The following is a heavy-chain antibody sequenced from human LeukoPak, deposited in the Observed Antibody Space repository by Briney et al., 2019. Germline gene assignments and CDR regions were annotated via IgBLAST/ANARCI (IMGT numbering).Heavy chain of an antibody. CDR1: GFMFSSYW. D-gene: IGHD7-27*01. V-gene: IGHV3-7*01. Sequence: GGSLRLSCAASGFMFSSYWMSWVRQAPGKGLEWVADIKEDGSEKSYVDSVKGRFTISRDNAKNSLYLQMNSLRAEDTAVYYCARGLTGDPNFDYWGQGTLVTVSS. CDR2: IKEDGSEK. J-gene: IGHJ4*02. CDR3: ARGLTGDPNFDY.